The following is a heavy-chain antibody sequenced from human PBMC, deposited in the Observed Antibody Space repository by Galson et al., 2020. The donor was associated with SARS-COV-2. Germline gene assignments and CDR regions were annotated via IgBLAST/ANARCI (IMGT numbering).Heavy chain of an antibody. D-gene: IGHD6-19*01. J-gene: IGHJ6*02. CDR3: ARDVLIAVAGYYYYYGMDV. Sequence: SETLSLTCTVSGGSVSSGSYYWRWIRQPPGQGLEWLGYIYYSGSTNYNPSLKTRVTISVDTSKNQFSLKLSSVTAADTAVYYCARDVLIAVAGYYYYYGMDVWGQGTTVTVSS. CDR1: GGSVSSGSYY. CDR2: IYYSGST. V-gene: IGHV4-61*01.